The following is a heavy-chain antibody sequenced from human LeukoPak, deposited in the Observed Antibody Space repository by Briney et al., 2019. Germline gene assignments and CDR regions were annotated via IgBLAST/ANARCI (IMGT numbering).Heavy chain of an antibody. V-gene: IGHV3-7*03. CDR1: GFTFSSYW. Sequence: PGGSLRLSCAASGFTFSSYWMSWVRQAPGKGLEWVANIKRDGSEKYYADSVKGRFTISRDNAKNSLYLQMNSLRVEDTAVYYCASDGSGWRTDYWSQGTLVTVSS. J-gene: IGHJ4*02. D-gene: IGHD6-19*01. CDR3: ASDGSGWRTDY. CDR2: IKRDGSEK.